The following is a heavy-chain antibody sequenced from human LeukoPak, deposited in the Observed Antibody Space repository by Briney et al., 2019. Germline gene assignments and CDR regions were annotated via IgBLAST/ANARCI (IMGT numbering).Heavy chain of an antibody. CDR3: ARGLLEFDIDY. CDR1: GYTFSYYD. J-gene: IGHJ4*02. CDR2: VNPNSGNT. D-gene: IGHD1-1*01. Sequence: ASVKVSCKASGYTFSYYDINWVRQATGQGLEWMGWVNPNSGNTGYAQKFQGRVTMTRNTSITTAYMELSSLRSEDTAVYYCARGLLEFDIDYWGQGTLVTVSS. V-gene: IGHV1-8*01.